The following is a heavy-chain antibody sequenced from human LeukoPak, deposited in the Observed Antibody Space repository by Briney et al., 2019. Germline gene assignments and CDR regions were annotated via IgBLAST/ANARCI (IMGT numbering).Heavy chain of an antibody. Sequence: SETLSLTCTVSGGSISSSIYYWGWIRQPPGKGLEWIGSIYYSGSTYYNPSLESRVTISVDTSKNQFSLKLSSVTAADTAVYYCARQRQWLVHFDYWGQGTLVTVSS. CDR3: ARQRQWLVHFDY. CDR2: IYYSGST. J-gene: IGHJ4*02. CDR1: GGSISSSIYY. D-gene: IGHD6-19*01. V-gene: IGHV4-39*01.